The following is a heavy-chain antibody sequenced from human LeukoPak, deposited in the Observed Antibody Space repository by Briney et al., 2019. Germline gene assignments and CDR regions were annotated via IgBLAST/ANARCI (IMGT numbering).Heavy chain of an antibody. D-gene: IGHD3-22*01. CDR3: ARVTAYYYDSSGYFDQ. CDR1: GFTFSSYS. CDR2: ISSSSSYI. Sequence: PGGSLRLSCAASGFTFSSYSMNWVRQAPGKGLEWVSSISSSSSYIYYADSVKGRFTISRDNAKNSLYLQMNSLRAEDTAVYYCARVTAYYYDSSGYFDQWGQGTLVIVSS. J-gene: IGHJ4*02. V-gene: IGHV3-21*01.